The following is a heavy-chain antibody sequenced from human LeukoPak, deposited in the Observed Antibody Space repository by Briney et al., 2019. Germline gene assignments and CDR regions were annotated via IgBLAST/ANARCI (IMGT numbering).Heavy chain of an antibody. J-gene: IGHJ4*02. Sequence: GGSLRLSCAASGFTFSTYSMNWVRQAPGKGLEWVAVISYDGSNKYYADSVKGRFTISRDNSKNTLYLQMNSLRAEDTAVYYCARTDSSLIDYWGQGTLVTVSS. CDR1: GFTFSTYS. V-gene: IGHV3-30*03. D-gene: IGHD6-13*01. CDR2: ISYDGSNK. CDR3: ARTDSSLIDY.